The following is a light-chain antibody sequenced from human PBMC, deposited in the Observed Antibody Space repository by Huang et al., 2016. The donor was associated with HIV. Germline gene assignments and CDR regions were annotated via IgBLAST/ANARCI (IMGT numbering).Light chain of an antibody. Sequence: EIVLTQSPGPLSLSPGERATLSCWASQSVNSKYLAWYQHKPGQAPRLRIYGASTRATGIPDRFSGSGSGTDFTLTISRLEPEDLAVYYCHQYYRSHTFGGGTKVEIK. CDR3: HQYYRSHT. J-gene: IGKJ4*01. CDR2: GAS. CDR1: QSVNSKY. V-gene: IGKV3-20*01.